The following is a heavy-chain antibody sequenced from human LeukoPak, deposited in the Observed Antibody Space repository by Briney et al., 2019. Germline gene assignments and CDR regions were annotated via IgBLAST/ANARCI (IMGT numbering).Heavy chain of an antibody. J-gene: IGHJ3*02. CDR1: GGSISSGSYY. Sequence: SETLSLTCTVSGGSISSGSYYWSWIRQPAGKGLEWIGRIYTSGSTNYNPSLKSRVTISVDTSKNQFSLKLSSVTAADTAVYYCARSVLSGSYYWMSAFDIWGQGTMVTVSS. CDR3: ARSVLSGSYYWMSAFDI. D-gene: IGHD1-26*01. V-gene: IGHV4-61*02. CDR2: IYTSGST.